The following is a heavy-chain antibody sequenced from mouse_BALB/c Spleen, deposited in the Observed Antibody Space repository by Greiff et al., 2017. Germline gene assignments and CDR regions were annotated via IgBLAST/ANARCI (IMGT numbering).Heavy chain of an antibody. J-gene: IGHJ2*01. D-gene: IGHD4-1*01. CDR1: GFTFSSYA. CDR3: ARGWDGDY. Sequence: EVHLVESGGGLVKPGGSLKLSCAASGFTFSSYAMSWVRQTPEKRLEWVASISSGGSTYYPDSVKGRFTISRDNARNILYLQMSSLRSEDTAMYYCARGWDGDYWGQGTTLTVSS. V-gene: IGHV5-6-5*01. CDR2: ISSGGST.